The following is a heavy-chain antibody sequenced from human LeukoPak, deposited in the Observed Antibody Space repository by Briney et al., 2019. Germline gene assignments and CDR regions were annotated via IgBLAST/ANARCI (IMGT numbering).Heavy chain of an antibody. CDR1: GGTFSSYA. CDR2: IIPIFGTA. Sequence: SVKVSCKASGGTFSSYAVSWVRQAPGQGLEWMGGIIPIFGTANYAQKFQGRVTITADESTSTAYMELSSLRSEDTAVYYCAREGYCSGGSCYSRWFDPWGQGTLVTVSS. D-gene: IGHD2-15*01. V-gene: IGHV1-69*01. CDR3: AREGYCSGGSCYSRWFDP. J-gene: IGHJ5*02.